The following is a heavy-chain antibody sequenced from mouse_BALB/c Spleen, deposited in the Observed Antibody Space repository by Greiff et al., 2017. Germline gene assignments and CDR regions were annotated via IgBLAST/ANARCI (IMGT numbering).Heavy chain of an antibody. V-gene: IGHV1-80*01. CDR2: IYPGDGDT. Sequence: QVQLQQSGAELVRPGSSVKISCKASGYAFSSYWMNWVKQRPGQGLEWIGQIYPGDGDTNYNGKFKGKATLTADKSSSTAYMQLSSLTSEDSAVYVCARGGTTSYFDYWGQGTTLTVSS. CDR3: ARGGTTSYFDY. J-gene: IGHJ2*01. CDR1: GYAFSSYW. D-gene: IGHD1-1*01.